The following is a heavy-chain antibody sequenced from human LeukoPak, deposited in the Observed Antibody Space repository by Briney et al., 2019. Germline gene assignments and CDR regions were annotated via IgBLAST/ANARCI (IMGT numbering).Heavy chain of an antibody. V-gene: IGHV4-34*01. J-gene: IGHJ4*02. CDR1: GGSFSGYY. CDR2: INHSGST. D-gene: IGHD6-19*01. Sequence: SETLSLTCAVYGGSFSGYYWSWIRQPPGKGLEWIGEINHSGSTNYNPSLKSRVTISVDTSKNQFSLKLSSVTAADTAVYYCARNGQWLAKFDSWGQGTLVTVSS. CDR3: ARNGQWLAKFDS.